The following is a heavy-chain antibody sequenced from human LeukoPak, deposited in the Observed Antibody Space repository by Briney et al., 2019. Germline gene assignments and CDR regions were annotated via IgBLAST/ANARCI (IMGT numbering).Heavy chain of an antibody. CDR3: ARGLGQQLVRRRFDP. V-gene: IGHV4-39*07. J-gene: IGHJ5*02. Sequence: SETLSLTCTVSGGSISSSSYYWGWIRQPPGKGLEWIGEINHGGSTNYNPSLKSQVTISVDTSKNQFSLKLSSVTAADTAVYYCARGLGQQLVRRRFDPWGQGTLVTVSS. D-gene: IGHD6-6*01. CDR2: INHGGST. CDR1: GGSISSSSYY.